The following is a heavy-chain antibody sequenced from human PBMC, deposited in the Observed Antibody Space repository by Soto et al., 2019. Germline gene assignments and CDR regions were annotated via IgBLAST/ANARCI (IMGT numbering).Heavy chain of an antibody. CDR1: GYSFKTHW. Sequence: GESLKISCEGSGYSFKTHWITWVRQVPGKGLEWVGRIDPSDSYISYSPSFQGHVTISADKSISTAYLQWSSLEASDTAVYYCTSHEQQLPPSWGQGTRVTVSS. D-gene: IGHD6-13*01. V-gene: IGHV5-10-1*01. CDR2: IDPSDSYI. CDR3: TSHEQQLPPS. J-gene: IGHJ4*02.